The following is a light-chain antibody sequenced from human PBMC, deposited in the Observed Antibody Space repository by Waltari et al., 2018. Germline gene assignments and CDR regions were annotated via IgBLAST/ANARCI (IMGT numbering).Light chain of an antibody. Sequence: SYELTQPPSVSVSPGQTARITCSGDALPQKYAHWYQQKPGQAPVLVIYKGSERPSGIPARFSGSSSGTTVTLTISGVQAEDEADYYCQSADSSGNTYVFGIGTKVTVL. CDR2: KGS. CDR3: QSADSSGNTYV. CDR1: ALPQKY. J-gene: IGLJ1*01. V-gene: IGLV3-25*02.